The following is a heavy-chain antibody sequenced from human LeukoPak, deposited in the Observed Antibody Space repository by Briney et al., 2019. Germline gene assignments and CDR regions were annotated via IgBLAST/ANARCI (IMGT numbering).Heavy chain of an antibody. J-gene: IGHJ5*02. CDR3: AKGARALIAAAGTNNWFDP. CDR1: GGSFSGYY. Sequence: SETLSLTCAVYGGSFSGYYWSWIRQPPGKGLEWVWEINHSGSTNYNPSLKSRVTISVDTSKNQFSLKLSSVTAADTAVYYCAKGARALIAAAGTNNWFDPWGQGTLVTVSS. CDR2: INHSGST. V-gene: IGHV4-34*01. D-gene: IGHD6-13*01.